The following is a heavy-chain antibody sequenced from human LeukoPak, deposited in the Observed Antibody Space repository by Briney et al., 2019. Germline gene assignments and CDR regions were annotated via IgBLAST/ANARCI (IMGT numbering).Heavy chain of an antibody. Sequence: PSETLSLTCTVSGGSISSYYWSWIRQPPGKGLEWIGYIYYSGSTNYNPSLKSRVTISVDTSKNQFSLKLSSVTAADTAVYYCARTQVPDYGDYVDAFDIWGQGTMVSVSS. V-gene: IGHV4-59*01. CDR1: GGSISSYY. CDR3: ARTQVPDYGDYVDAFDI. D-gene: IGHD4-17*01. J-gene: IGHJ3*02. CDR2: IYYSGST.